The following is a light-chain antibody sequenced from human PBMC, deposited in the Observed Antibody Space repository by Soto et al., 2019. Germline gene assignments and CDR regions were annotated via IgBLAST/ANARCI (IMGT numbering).Light chain of an antibody. CDR2: KAS. J-gene: IGKJ2*01. CDR3: QQYNSYSHT. Sequence: DIQMTQSPSTLSASVGDRVTITCRASQSISNWLAWYQQKPGKAPKLLTYKASSLESGVPSRFSGSGSGTEFTLTISSLQPDDFATYYCQQYNSYSHTFGQGTKLEIK. CDR1: QSISNW. V-gene: IGKV1-5*03.